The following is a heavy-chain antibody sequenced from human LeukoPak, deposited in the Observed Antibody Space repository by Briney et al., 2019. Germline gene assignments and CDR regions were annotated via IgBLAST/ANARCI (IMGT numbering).Heavy chain of an antibody. CDR1: GFTFSSYG. CDR2: IRYDGSNK. Sequence: GGSLRLSCAASGFTFSSYGIHWVRQAPGKGLEWVAFIRYDGSNKYYADSVKGRFTISRDNSKNTLYLQMNSLRAEDTAVYYCARNSGWLQAMASLFFYFDYWGQGTLVTVSS. D-gene: IGHD3-10*01. J-gene: IGHJ4*02. V-gene: IGHV3-30*02. CDR3: ARNSGWLQAMASLFFYFDY.